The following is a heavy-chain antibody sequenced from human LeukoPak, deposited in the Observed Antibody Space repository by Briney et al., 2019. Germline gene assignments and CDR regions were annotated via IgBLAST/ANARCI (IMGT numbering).Heavy chain of an antibody. Sequence: ASVTVSCKASGYSFTSYGISWVRQAPGQGLEWMGWISGHNGDTSYAQKFQGRVTMTTDTSTSTAYMELRSLRSDDTAVYYCARGGSSYSQGSVPDVWGQGTTVTVSS. J-gene: IGHJ6*02. CDR3: ARGGSSYSQGSVPDV. V-gene: IGHV1-18*01. CDR2: ISGHNGDT. CDR1: GYSFTSYG. D-gene: IGHD6-13*01.